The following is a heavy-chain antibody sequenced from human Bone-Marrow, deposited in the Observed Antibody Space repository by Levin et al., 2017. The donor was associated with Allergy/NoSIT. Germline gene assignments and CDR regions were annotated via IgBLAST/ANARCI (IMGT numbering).Heavy chain of an antibody. V-gene: IGHV4-61*03. D-gene: IGHD1-26*01. Sequence: PSETLSLTCTVSGGSVSSDDYYWSWIRQPPEKGLEWIAYIYYTGGTEYNPSLKSRLTLSINTSENRFSLQLSSVTAADTALYYCARARSVGATKFDLWGQGTLVSVSS. CDR3: ARARSVGATKFDL. J-gene: IGHJ5*02. CDR1: GGSVSSDDYY. CDR2: IYYTGGT.